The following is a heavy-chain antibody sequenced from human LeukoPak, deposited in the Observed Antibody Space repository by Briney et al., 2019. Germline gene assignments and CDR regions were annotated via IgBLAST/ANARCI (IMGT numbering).Heavy chain of an antibody. CDR3: VGLRRNSDRSGYYYYYNY. Sequence: GGSLRLSCAASGFTFSDYSINWVRQAPGKGLEWVSSINPTSTSIYYADAVKGRFIISRDNAKSSLFLQMNSLRAEDTALYYCVGLRRNSDRSGYYYYYNYWGQGILVTVSS. CDR1: GFTFSDYS. V-gene: IGHV3-21*01. D-gene: IGHD3-22*01. J-gene: IGHJ4*02. CDR2: INPTSTSI.